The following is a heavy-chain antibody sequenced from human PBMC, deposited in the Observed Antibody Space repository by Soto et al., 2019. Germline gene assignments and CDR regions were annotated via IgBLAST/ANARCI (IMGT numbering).Heavy chain of an antibody. CDR1: GFNFSDYY. D-gene: IGHD3-22*01. CDR3: ARWLEALNTSDS. Sequence: GSLRLSCAASGFNFSDYYMTWIRQAPGKGLEWISYISSSSRDTEYADSVKGRFMIYRDNAKRSLSLQMNSLRVEDTAVYYCARWLEALNTSDSWGQGTLVTVSS. V-gene: IGHV3-11*06. CDR2: ISSSSRDT. J-gene: IGHJ4*02.